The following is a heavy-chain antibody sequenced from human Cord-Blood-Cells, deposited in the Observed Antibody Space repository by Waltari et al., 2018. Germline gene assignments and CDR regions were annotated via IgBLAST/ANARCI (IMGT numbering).Heavy chain of an antibody. J-gene: IGHJ4*02. CDR2: IYHSGST. CDR3: ARVVYGITGIFDY. D-gene: IGHD1-20*01. CDR1: GSSISSGYY. Sequence: QVQLQESGPGLVKPSETLSLTCAVSGSSISSGYYWGWLRQPPGKGLEWIGSIYHSGSTYYNPSLKSRVTISVDTSKNQFSLKLSSVTAADTAVYYCARVVYGITGIFDYWGQGTLVTVSS. V-gene: IGHV4-38-2*01.